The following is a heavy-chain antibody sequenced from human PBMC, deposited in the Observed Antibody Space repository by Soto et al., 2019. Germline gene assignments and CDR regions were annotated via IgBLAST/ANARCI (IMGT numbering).Heavy chain of an antibody. CDR1: GYTFTTYA. CDR2: IKTGNGNT. V-gene: IGHV1-3*04. Sequence: QVQLVQSGAEVKNPRASVKVSCKASGYTFTTYAMHWVRQAPGQRHEWLGWIKTGNGNTTYSQKLQGRVTITRDTSESTAYMELSIKRSNDTAVYYCASEVTTIWPGYFDYLGQGTLVTVSS. J-gene: IGHJ4*02. D-gene: IGHD4-4*01. CDR3: ASEVTTIWPGYFDY.